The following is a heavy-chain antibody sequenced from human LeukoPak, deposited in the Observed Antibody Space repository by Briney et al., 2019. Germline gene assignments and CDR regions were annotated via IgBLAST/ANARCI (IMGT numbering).Heavy chain of an antibody. D-gene: IGHD6-19*01. CDR1: GFTFSSYA. CDR3: AKAPLPYSSGWYYFQH. Sequence: GGSLRLSCAASGFTFSSYAMSWVRQAPGKGLEWVSAISGSGGSTYYADSVKGRFTISRDDSKNTLYLQMNSLRAEDTAVYYCAKAPLPYSSGWYYFQHWGQGTLVTVSS. J-gene: IGHJ1*01. V-gene: IGHV3-23*01. CDR2: ISGSGGST.